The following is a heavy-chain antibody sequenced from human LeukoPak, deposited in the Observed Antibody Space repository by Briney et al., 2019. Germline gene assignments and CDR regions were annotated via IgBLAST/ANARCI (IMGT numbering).Heavy chain of an antibody. Sequence: SQTLSLTCAISGDSVSSNSAAWNWIRQSPSRGLEWLGRTYYRSKWYNDYAVSVKSRITINPDTSKNQFSLQLNSVTPEDTAVYYCARVAAREEYYDFWSGYYTDNAFDIWGQGTMVTVSS. CDR2: TYYRSKWYN. D-gene: IGHD3-3*01. J-gene: IGHJ3*02. CDR3: ARVAAREEYYDFWSGYYTDNAFDI. CDR1: GDSVSSNSAA. V-gene: IGHV6-1*01.